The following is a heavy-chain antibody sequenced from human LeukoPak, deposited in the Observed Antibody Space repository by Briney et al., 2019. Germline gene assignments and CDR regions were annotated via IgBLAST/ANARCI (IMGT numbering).Heavy chain of an antibody. J-gene: IGHJ4*02. Sequence: ASETLSLTCAVYDGSFSGYYWSWLRQPPGKGLEWIGEINHSGSTNYNPSLKSRVTISLDTSKSQFSLKVRYVTAADTAVYYCARGLNDSWTGENYWGQGTLVTVSS. CDR2: INHSGST. V-gene: IGHV4-34*01. CDR1: DGSFSGYY. CDR3: ARGLNDSWTGENY. D-gene: IGHD3-3*01.